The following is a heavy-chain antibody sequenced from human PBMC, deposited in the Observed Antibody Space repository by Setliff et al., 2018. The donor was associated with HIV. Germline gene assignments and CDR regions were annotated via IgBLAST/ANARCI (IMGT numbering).Heavy chain of an antibody. D-gene: IGHD5-12*01. V-gene: IGHV1-2*02. CDR2: INPGSGHT. Sequence: ASVKVSCKASRYTFTAYYMHWVRQAPGQGPEWLGWINPGSGHTNYGQKFQGRLTLTTDTSISTAFMELTGLRSDDTAIYYCAKYGGYTTSSMSADVWGKGTKVTVSS. J-gene: IGHJ6*04. CDR1: RYTFTAYY. CDR3: AKYGGYTTSSMSADV.